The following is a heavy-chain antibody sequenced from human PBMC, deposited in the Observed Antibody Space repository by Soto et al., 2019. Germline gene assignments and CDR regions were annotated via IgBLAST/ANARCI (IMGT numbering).Heavy chain of an antibody. CDR2: ISSSSSYI. V-gene: IGHV3-21*01. D-gene: IGHD2-15*01. CDR1: GFTFSIYV. J-gene: IGHJ4*02. Sequence: GGSLRLSCAASGFTFSIYVMNWVRQAPGKGLEWVSSISSSSSYICYADSVKGRFTISRDNAKNSLYLQMNSLRAEDTAVYYCARAPVVVAATEYRGQGTLVTVSS. CDR3: ARAPVVVAATEY.